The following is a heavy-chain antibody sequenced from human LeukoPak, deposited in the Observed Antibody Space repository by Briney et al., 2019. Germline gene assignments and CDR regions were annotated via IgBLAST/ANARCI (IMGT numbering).Heavy chain of an antibody. D-gene: IGHD2-2*01. V-gene: IGHV3-7*03. CDR2: MNIDGSEK. CDR1: GFTFSSYW. CDR3: AKALRYCSSTSCYSFDY. J-gene: IGHJ4*02. Sequence: GGSLRLSCAASGFTFSSYWMGWVRQAPGKRLEWVANMNIDGSEKYYADSAKGRFTISRDNSKNTLYLQMNSLRAEDTAVYYCAKALRYCSSTSCYSFDYWGQGTLVTVSS.